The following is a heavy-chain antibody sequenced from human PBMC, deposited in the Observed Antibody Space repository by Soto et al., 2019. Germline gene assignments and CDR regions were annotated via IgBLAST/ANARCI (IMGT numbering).Heavy chain of an antibody. V-gene: IGHV1-18*01. CDR1: GYTFTSYG. CDR3: ARDDSSGPGRFDP. CDR2: INAYSTYT. J-gene: IGHJ5*02. Sequence: QVQLVQSGAEVKKPGASVKVSCKASGYTFTSYGFSWVRQAPGQGLEWMGWINAYSTYTDYAQNLQGRVTMTTDRSTSTAYMELRSLRSDDTAVDYCARDDSSGPGRFDPWGQGTLVTVSS. D-gene: IGHD3-22*01.